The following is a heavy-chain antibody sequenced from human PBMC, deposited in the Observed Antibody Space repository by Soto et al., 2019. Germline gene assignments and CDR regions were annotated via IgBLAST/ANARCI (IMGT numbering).Heavy chain of an antibody. J-gene: IGHJ6*02. CDR3: ARAERPDTYYYYYGMDV. CDR1: GYTFTGYY. Sequence: ASVKVSCKASGYTFTGYYMHWVRQAPGQGLEWMGWINPNSGGTNYAQKFQGWVTMTRDTSISTAYMELSRLRSDDTAVYFCARAERPDTYYYYYGMDVWGQGATVTVSS. CDR2: INPNSGGT. D-gene: IGHD6-6*01. V-gene: IGHV1-2*04.